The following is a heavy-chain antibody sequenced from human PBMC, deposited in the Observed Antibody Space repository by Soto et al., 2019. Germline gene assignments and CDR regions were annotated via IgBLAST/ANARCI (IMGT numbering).Heavy chain of an antibody. CDR3: AHRVLRTVFGLVTTTAIYFDF. CDR1: GFSLTTSGVG. D-gene: IGHD3-3*01. V-gene: IGHV2-5*02. Sequence: QITLNESGPTQVKPRQTLTLTCTFSGFSLTTSGVGVGWIRQSPGKAPEWLALIYWDDDKRYRPSLKSRLTTTKDTSKTQVVLTMAYLDPADTATYSCAHRVLRTVFGLVTTTAIYFDFWGQGTPVAVSS. CDR2: IYWDDDK. J-gene: IGHJ4*02.